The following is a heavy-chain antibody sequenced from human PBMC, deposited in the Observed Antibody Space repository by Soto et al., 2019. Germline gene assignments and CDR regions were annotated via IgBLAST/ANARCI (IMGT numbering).Heavy chain of an antibody. CDR2: IYYSGST. J-gene: IGHJ4*02. CDR3: ARDLYDFTSGGHHFAQN. CDR1: GDSVSSDIHY. D-gene: IGHD3-10*01. V-gene: IGHV4-61*01. Sequence: QVQLQESGPGLVKPSETLSLSCSVSGDSVSSDIHYWSWIRQPPGKGLQWLGYIYYSGSTNYNPSHQSRVTISVDTSKNQFYLKLRSVTAADTAVYYCARDLYDFTSGGHHFAQNWGQGTLVTVSS.